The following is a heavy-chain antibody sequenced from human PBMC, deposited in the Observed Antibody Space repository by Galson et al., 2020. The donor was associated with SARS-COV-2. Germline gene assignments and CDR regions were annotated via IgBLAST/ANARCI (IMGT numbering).Heavy chain of an antibody. CDR3: TTDQRRIGGVITVYYFDY. D-gene: IGHD3-22*01. V-gene: IGHV3-15*01. CDR2: IKRQTDGGTT. CDR1: GFTYSNAW. Sequence: GESLKISCAASGFTYSNAWMSWVRQAPGKGLEWVGRIKRQTDGGTTDYAAPVKGRFTISRDDSTNTLHLQMNSLKAEGTAVYYCTTDQRRIGGVITVYYFDYGGQGTLFTVS. J-gene: IGHJ4*02.